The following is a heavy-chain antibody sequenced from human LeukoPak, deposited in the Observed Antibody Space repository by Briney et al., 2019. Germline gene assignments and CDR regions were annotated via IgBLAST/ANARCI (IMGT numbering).Heavy chain of an antibody. CDR2: IYYSGST. CDR3: ARRGFVVPASIGAFDI. V-gene: IGHV4-39*01. Sequence: ASETLSLTCTVSGGSISSSSYYWGWIRQPPGKGLEWVGSIYYSGSTYYNPSLKSRVTISVDTSKNQFSLNLSSVTAADTAVYYCARRGFVVPASIGAFDIWGQGTMVTVSS. D-gene: IGHD2-15*01. CDR1: GGSISSSSYY. J-gene: IGHJ3*02.